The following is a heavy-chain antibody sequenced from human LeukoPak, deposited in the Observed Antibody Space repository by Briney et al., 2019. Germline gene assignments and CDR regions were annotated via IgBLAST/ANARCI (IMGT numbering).Heavy chain of an antibody. D-gene: IGHD1-1*01. J-gene: IGHJ4*02. V-gene: IGHV1-46*01. CDR1: GYTFTSYY. Sequence: ASVKVSCKASGYTFTSYYMHWVRQAPGQGLEWMGINNPSGGSTSYAQKFQGRVTMTRDMSTSTVYMELSSLRSEDTAVYYCATLSPQSGTTGVFDYWGQGTLVTVSS. CDR3: ATLSPQSGTTGVFDY. CDR2: NNPSGGST.